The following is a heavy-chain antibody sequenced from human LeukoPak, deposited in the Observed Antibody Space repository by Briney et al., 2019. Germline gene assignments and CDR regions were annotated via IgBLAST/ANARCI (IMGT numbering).Heavy chain of an antibody. CDR2: ISSNGYTI. Sequence: GGSLRLSCAASGFTFSTYSMNWVRQAPGKGLEWVSYISSNGYTIYYADSVKGRFTISRDNAKNSLYLQMNSLRAEDTAVYYCARISGAAAQHFDYWGQGTLVTVSS. CDR3: ARISGAAAQHFDY. J-gene: IGHJ4*02. CDR1: GFTFSTYS. D-gene: IGHD6-13*01. V-gene: IGHV3-48*04.